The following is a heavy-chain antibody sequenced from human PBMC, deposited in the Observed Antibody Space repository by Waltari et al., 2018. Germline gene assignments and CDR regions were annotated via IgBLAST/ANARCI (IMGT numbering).Heavy chain of an antibody. D-gene: IGHD3-3*01. CDR2: ISSSGSTI. Sequence: EVQLVESGGGLVQPGGSLRLSCAASGFTFSSYEMNWVRQATGRGLAWVSYISSSGSTIYYADSVKGRFTISRDNAKNSLYLQMNSLRAEDTAVYYCARDLYYGEAYYYYGMDVWGQGTTVTVSS. CDR1: GFTFSSYE. CDR3: ARDLYYGEAYYYYGMDV. J-gene: IGHJ6*02. V-gene: IGHV3-48*03.